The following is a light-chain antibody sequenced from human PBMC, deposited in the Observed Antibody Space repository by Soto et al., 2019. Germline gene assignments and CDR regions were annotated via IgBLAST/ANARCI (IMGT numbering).Light chain of an antibody. V-gene: IGKV3-11*01. CDR1: QNVSSN. CDR3: QQRPNWLLT. CDR2: EVS. J-gene: IGKJ4*01. Sequence: EIVLTQSPATLSLSPGERATLYCRASQNVSSNLAWYQQKPGQAPRLLLSEVSYRATGIPARFSGSGSGTDFTLTISSLEPEDFAVYYCQQRPNWLLTFGGGTELEIK.